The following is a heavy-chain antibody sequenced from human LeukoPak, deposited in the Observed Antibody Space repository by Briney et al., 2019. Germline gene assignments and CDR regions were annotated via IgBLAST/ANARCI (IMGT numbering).Heavy chain of an antibody. CDR3: ARAAYYYGSGSYIYYFDY. V-gene: IGHV3-48*03. CDR1: GFTFCSYE. Sequence: GGSLRLSCAASGFTFCSYEMNWVRQAPGKGLEWVSYISSSGSTIYYADSVKGRFTISRDNAKNSLYLQMNSLRAEDTAVYYCARAAYYYGSGSYIYYFDYWGQGTLVTVSS. CDR2: ISSSGSTI. D-gene: IGHD3-10*01. J-gene: IGHJ4*02.